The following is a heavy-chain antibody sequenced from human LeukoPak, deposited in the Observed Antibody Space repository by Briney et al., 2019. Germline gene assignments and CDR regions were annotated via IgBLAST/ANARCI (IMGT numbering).Heavy chain of an antibody. D-gene: IGHD2-15*01. J-gene: IGHJ6*02. Sequence: ASVKVSCKASGGTFSSYVISWVRQAPGQGLEWMGWISAYNGNTNYAQKLQGRVTMTTDTSTSTAYMELRSLRSDDTAVYYCARDGRLAYYYGMDVWGQGTTVTVSS. CDR2: ISAYNGNT. CDR3: ARDGRLAYYYGMDV. V-gene: IGHV1-18*01. CDR1: GGTFSSYV.